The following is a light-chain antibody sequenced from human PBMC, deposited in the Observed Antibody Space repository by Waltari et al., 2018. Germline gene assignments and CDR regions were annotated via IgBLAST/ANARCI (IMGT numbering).Light chain of an antibody. CDR2: DVS. V-gene: IGLV2-14*03. CDR1: SSDDGGYHY. CDR3: SSYTSSNTVV. J-gene: IGLJ2*01. Sequence: ALTQPASVSGPPGQSITIPCSGSSSDDGGYHYVSWYLQYPGQAPKLIIYDVSQRPSEISDRFSGSKSGSTASLTISGLQAEDEADYYCSSYTSSNTVVFGGGTKVTVL.